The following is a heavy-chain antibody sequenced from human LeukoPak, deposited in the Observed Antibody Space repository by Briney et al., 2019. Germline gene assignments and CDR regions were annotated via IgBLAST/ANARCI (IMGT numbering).Heavy chain of an antibody. Sequence: GGSLRLSCEASGFTSNNHAMSWVRQAPGKGLEWVSSISSSSSYIYYADSVKGRFTISRDNAKNSLYMQMNSLRAEDTAVYYCARDSSIAVAGVFDYWGQGTLVTVSS. CDR1: GFTSNNHA. CDR3: ARDSSIAVAGVFDY. V-gene: IGHV3-21*01. D-gene: IGHD6-19*01. J-gene: IGHJ4*02. CDR2: ISSSSSYI.